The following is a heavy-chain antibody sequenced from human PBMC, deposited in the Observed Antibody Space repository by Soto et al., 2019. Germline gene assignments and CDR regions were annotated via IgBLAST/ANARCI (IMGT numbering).Heavy chain of an antibody. CDR2: IIPIFGTA. Sequence: GASVKVSCKASGGTFSSYAISWVRQAPGQGLEWMGGIIPIFGTANYAQKFQGRVTITADESTSTAYMELSSLRSEDTAVYYCARSSPSGYSSSWFTGGFDYWGQGTLVTVSS. CDR3: ARSSPSGYSSSWFTGGFDY. J-gene: IGHJ4*02. D-gene: IGHD6-13*01. V-gene: IGHV1-69*13. CDR1: GGTFSSYA.